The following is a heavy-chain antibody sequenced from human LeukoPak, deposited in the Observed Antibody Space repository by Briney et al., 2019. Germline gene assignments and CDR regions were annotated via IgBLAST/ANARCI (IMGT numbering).Heavy chain of an antibody. J-gene: IGHJ5*02. CDR2: ISADNGNT. CDR1: DYTSTTYG. CDR3: ARADHYDFWSGYLNWFDP. D-gene: IGHD3-3*01. V-gene: IGHV1-18*01. Sequence: GASVKVSCKASDYTSTTYGISWIRQAPGQGLEWMGWISADNGNTNYAQKFQGRVTMTTDTSTSTTYMELRRLTSDDTAVYYCARADHYDFWSGYLNWFDPWGQGTLVTVSS.